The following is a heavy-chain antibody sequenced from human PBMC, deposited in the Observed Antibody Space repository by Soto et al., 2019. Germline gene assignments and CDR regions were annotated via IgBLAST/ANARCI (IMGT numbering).Heavy chain of an antibody. CDR2: IYYSGIA. J-gene: IGHJ6*02. CDR1: GGSISPYY. CDR3: AREAQDFSYGMDV. V-gene: IGHV4-59*01. Sequence: QVQLQESGPGLVKPSETLSLTCTVSGGSISPYYWNWIRQPPGKGLEWLGYIYYSGIANYNPSVNSRVTISLDTSKNQFSLKLSSVPAADTAVYYCAREAQDFSYGMDVWGQGTTVTVSS.